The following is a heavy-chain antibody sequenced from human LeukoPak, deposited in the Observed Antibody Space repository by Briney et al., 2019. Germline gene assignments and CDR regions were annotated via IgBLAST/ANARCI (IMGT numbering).Heavy chain of an antibody. CDR1: GFTFSSYA. Sequence: GGSLRLSCAASGFTFSSYAMSWVRQAPGKGLEWVSAISGSGGSTYYADSVKGRFTISRDNSKNTLYLQMNSLRAEDTAVYYCAKGLRPPFGELLDYWGQGTLVTVSS. J-gene: IGHJ4*02. D-gene: IGHD3-10*01. V-gene: IGHV3-23*01. CDR2: ISGSGGST. CDR3: AKGLRPPFGELLDY.